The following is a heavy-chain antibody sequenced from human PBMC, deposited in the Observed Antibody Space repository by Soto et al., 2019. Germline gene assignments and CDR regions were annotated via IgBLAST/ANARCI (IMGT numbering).Heavy chain of an antibody. Sequence: QVQLVQSGAEVKKPGSSVKVSCKASGGTFSSYAISWVRQAPGQGLEWMGRIIPIFGKANYAQKFQGRVTITADKSTSTAYMELSSLRSEDTAVYYCARDRDVLLLFGDSGFDYWGQGTLVTVSS. D-gene: IGHD3-10*01. V-gene: IGHV1-69*06. J-gene: IGHJ4*02. CDR3: ARDRDVLLLFGDSGFDY. CDR2: IIPIFGKA. CDR1: GGTFSSYA.